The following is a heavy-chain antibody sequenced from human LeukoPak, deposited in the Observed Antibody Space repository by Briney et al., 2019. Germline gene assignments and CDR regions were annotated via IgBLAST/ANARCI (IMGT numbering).Heavy chain of an antibody. CDR2: ISWNSGSI. CDR1: GFTFDDYA. V-gene: IGHV3-9*01. J-gene: IGHJ4*02. D-gene: IGHD6-19*01. Sequence: GRSLRLSCAASGFTFDDYAMHWVRQAPGKGLEWVSGISWNSGSIGYADSVKGRFTISRDNAKNSLYLQMNSLRAEDTALYYCAKVVGSQEQSPVDYWGQGTLVTVSS. CDR3: AKVVGSQEQSPVDY.